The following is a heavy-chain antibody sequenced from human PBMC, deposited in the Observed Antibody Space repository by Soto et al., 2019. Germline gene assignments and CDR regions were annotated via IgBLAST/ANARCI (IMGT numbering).Heavy chain of an antibody. CDR2: IYYSGST. V-gene: IGHV4-59*01. D-gene: IGHD4-17*01. Sequence: PSETPSLTCTVSGGTISSYYGSWIRQPPGKGLEWIGYIYYSGSTNYNPSLKSRVTISVDTSKNQFSLKLSSVTAADTAVYYCARAILDYGDYDRAVRWFDPWGQGTLVTVSS. J-gene: IGHJ5*02. CDR1: GGTISSYY. CDR3: ARAILDYGDYDRAVRWFDP.